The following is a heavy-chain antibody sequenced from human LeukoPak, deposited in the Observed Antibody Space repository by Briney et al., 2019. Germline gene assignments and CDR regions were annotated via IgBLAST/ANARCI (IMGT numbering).Heavy chain of an antibody. CDR2: ISYDGSNK. V-gene: IGHV3-30*03. J-gene: IGHJ6*03. CDR1: GFTFSTYG. CDR3: ARVRQDIVVALGDYYYMDV. D-gene: IGHD2-2*01. Sequence: QPGRSLRLSCAASGFTFSTYGMHWVRQAPGKGLEWVAVISYDGSNKYYADSVKGRFTISRDNSKNTLYLQMNSLRAEDTAVYYCARVRQDIVVALGDYYYMDVWGKGTTVTISS.